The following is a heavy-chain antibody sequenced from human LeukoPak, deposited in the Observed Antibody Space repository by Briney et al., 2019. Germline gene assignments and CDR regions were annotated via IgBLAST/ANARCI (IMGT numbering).Heavy chain of an antibody. D-gene: IGHD4-11*01. J-gene: IGHJ4*02. CDR3: ARGATTVTTEHLDY. Sequence: ASVKVSCKASGYTFTSYYINWVRQATGQGPEWMGWMNPNSGNTDYAQRFQGRVTMTRNTSISTAYMELSSLRSEDTAVYYCARGATTVTTEHLDYWGQGTLVTVSS. CDR2: MNPNSGNT. V-gene: IGHV1-8*01. CDR1: GYTFTSYY.